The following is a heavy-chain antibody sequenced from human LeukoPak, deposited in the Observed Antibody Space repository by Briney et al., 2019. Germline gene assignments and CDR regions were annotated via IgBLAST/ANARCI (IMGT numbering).Heavy chain of an antibody. J-gene: IGHJ6*03. CDR2: MNPNSGNT. D-gene: IGHD1-1*01. V-gene: IGHV1-8*03. CDR1: GYTFTSYD. CDR3: ARGRGGTPYYYYYMDV. Sequence: ASVKVSCKASGYTFTSYDINWVRQATGQGLEWMGWMNPNSGNTGYAQKFQGRVTITRNTSISTAYMELSSLRSEDTAVYYCARGRGGTPYYYYYMDVWGKGTTVTVSS.